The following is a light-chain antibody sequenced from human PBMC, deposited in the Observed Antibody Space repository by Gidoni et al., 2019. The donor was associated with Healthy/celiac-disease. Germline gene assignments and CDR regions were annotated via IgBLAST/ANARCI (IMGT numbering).Light chain of an antibody. J-gene: IGLJ2*01. V-gene: IGLV3-1*01. CDR1: KLGDKY. CDR2: QDS. Sequence: SYELTQPPSVSVSPGQTASITCSGDKLGDKYACWYQQKPGQSPVLVIYQDSKRPSGIPDRFSGSNSGNTDTLTISGTQAMDEADYYCQAWDSSIVVFGGGTKLTVL. CDR3: QAWDSSIVV.